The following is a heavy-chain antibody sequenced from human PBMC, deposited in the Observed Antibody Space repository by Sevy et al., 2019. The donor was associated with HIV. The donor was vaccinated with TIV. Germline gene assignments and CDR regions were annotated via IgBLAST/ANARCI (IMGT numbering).Heavy chain of an antibody. CDR3: ARGLLARPRGDYWYFDL. V-gene: IGHV3-7*03. J-gene: IGHJ2*01. CDR2: IKQDGSEK. D-gene: IGHD6-6*01. CDR1: GFTFSIYW. Sequence: GGSLRLSCAASGFTFSIYWMTWVRQAPGKGLEWVANIKQDGSEKYYVDSVKGRFTITRDNAKNTLYLEMNSLRDEDSAVFHCARGLLARPRGDYWYFDLWGRGTLVTVSS.